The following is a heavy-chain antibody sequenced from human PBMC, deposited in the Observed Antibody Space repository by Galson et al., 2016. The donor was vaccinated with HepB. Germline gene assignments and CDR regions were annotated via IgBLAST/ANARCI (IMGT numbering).Heavy chain of an antibody. CDR1: GGSISSGGFY. D-gene: IGHD6-19*01. CDR3: ARLPSGLGYNWIDV. J-gene: IGHJ5*02. CDR2: FYNSGST. V-gene: IGHV4-31*03. Sequence: TLSLTCTVSGGSISSGGFYWSWIRQLPGKGLEWIGYFYNSGSTYYNPSLKSRVTISLDTSKNQFSLRLSSVAAADTAVYYCARLPSGLGYNWIDVWGRGTLITVSS.